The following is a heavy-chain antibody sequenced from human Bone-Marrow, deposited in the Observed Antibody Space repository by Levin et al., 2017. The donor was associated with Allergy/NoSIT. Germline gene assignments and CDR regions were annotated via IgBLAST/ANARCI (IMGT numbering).Heavy chain of an antibody. D-gene: IGHD3-16*01. V-gene: IGHV1-69*13. CDR2: VIPIFAAA. CDR1: GGTFTSHV. CDR3: AREFKGGVFGY. Sequence: ASVKVSCKSSGGTFTSHVISWVRQAPGQGLEWMGGVIPIFAAANYAQKFQGRVTITSDESTSTVYMDLSSLRSDDTAVYFCAREFKGGVFGYWGQGTLVTVSS. J-gene: IGHJ4*02.